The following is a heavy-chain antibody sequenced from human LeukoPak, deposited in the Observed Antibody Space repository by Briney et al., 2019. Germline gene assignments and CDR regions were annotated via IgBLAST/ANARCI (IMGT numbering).Heavy chain of an antibody. D-gene: IGHD3-10*01. CDR2: IWYDGSSK. CDR1: GFTFSSYG. J-gene: IGHJ4*02. Sequence: PGRSLRLSCAASGFTFSSYGMHWVRQAPGKGLEWVAVIWYDGSSKYYADSVKGRFTISRDNSKNTLYLQMNSLRAEDTAVYYCTTDLDYGSGSDYWGQGTLVTVSS. CDR3: TTDLDYGSGSDY. V-gene: IGHV3-33*01.